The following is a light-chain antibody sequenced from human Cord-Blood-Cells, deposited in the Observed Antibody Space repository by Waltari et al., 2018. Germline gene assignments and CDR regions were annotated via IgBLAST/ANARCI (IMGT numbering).Light chain of an antibody. Sequence: QLVLTQSPSASASLGASVKLTCTLSSGHSSYAIAWHQQQPEKGPRYLMKRNSDGSHSKGEWFPDRFSGSGSGAGRYLTISSRQSEDEADYYCQTWGTGIWVFGGGTKLTGL. J-gene: IGLJ3*02. CDR1: SGHSSYA. CDR3: QTWGTGIWV. CDR2: RNSDGSH. V-gene: IGLV4-69*01.